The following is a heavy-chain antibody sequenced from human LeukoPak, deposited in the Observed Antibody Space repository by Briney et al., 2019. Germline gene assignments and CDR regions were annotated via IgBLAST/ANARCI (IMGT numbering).Heavy chain of an antibody. V-gene: IGHV4-59*01. D-gene: IGHD6-13*01. CDR1: GGSISSYY. J-gene: IGHJ5*02. Sequence: SETLSLTCTVSGGSISSYYWSWIRQPPGKGLEWIGYIYYSGSTNYNPSLKSRVTISVDTSKNQFSLKLSSVTAADTAVYYCAREGEAAASILSGRGQASIGWFDPWGQGTLVTVSS. CDR2: IYYSGST. CDR3: AREGEAAASILSGRGQASIGWFDP.